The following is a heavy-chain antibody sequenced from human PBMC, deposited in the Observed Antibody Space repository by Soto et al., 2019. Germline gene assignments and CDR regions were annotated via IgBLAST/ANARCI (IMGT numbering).Heavy chain of an antibody. Sequence: QITLKESGPTLVKPTQTLTLTCTFSAFSLSTGGVGVGWIRQPPGKALEWLALIYWDDDKRYSPSLRSRLTITKDTSKNQVVLTMTNMDPVDTATYYCIQSRCGGDCLQSYASYYYYGMDVWGQGITVTVSS. CDR2: IYWDDDK. CDR1: AFSLSTGGVG. CDR3: IQSRCGGDCLQSYASYYYYGMDV. D-gene: IGHD2-21*02. J-gene: IGHJ6*02. V-gene: IGHV2-5*02.